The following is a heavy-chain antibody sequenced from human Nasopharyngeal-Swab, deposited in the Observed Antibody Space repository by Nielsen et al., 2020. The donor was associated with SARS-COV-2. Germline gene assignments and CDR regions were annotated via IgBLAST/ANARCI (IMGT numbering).Heavy chain of an antibody. CDR1: GASISNRNNY. Sequence: SETLSLTCVVSGASISNRNNYWGWIRQSPGKGLERIGTVFSSGSTYNPSLKSRVTMSVDTSKNQFSLKLTSVTAADTAVYYCARDESGDYLGLPFDHWGRGTLVTVSS. CDR3: ARDESGDYLGLPFDH. V-gene: IGHV4-39*07. D-gene: IGHD4-17*01. J-gene: IGHJ4*02. CDR2: VFSSGST.